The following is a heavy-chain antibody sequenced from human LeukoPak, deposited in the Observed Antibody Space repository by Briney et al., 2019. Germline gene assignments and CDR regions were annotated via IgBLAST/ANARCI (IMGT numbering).Heavy chain of an antibody. CDR2: INHSGST. Sequence: SETLSLTCTVSGGSISSYYCSWIRQSPGRGLEWIGEINHSGSTNYNPSLKSRVTISVDTSKNQFSLKLSSVTAADTAVYYCAREAAAIDYWGQGTLVTVSS. D-gene: IGHD6-13*01. V-gene: IGHV4-59*01. CDR1: GGSISSYY. CDR3: AREAAAIDY. J-gene: IGHJ4*02.